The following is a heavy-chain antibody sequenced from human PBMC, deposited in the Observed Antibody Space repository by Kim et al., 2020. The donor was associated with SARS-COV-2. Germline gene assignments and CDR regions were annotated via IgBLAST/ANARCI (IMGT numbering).Heavy chain of an antibody. V-gene: IGHV4-34*01. CDR2: INHSGST. J-gene: IGHJ4*02. Sequence: SETLSLTCAVYGGSFSGYYWSWIRQPPGKGLEWIGEINHSGSTNYNPSLKSRVTISVDTSKNQFSLKLSSVTAADTAVYYCARGPLGRHGNDYWGQGTLVTVSS. CDR3: ARGPLGRHGNDY. CDR1: GGSFSGYY.